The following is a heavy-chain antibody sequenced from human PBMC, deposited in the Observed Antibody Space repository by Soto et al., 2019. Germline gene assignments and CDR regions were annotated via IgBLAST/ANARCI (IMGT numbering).Heavy chain of an antibody. CDR2: TYYRSKWYN. V-gene: IGHV6-1*01. CDR3: ARANISYSGSYYGAFDI. J-gene: IGHJ3*02. Sequence: SETLSLTCAISGDSVSSNSAAWNWIRQSPSRGLEWLGRTYYRSKWYNDYAVSVKSRITINPDTSKNQFSLQLNSVTPEDTAVYYCARANISYSGSYYGAFDIWGQGTMVTVSS. D-gene: IGHD1-26*01. CDR1: GDSVSSNSAA.